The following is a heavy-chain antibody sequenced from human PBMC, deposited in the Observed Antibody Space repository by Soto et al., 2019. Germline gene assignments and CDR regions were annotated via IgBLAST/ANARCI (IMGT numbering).Heavy chain of an antibody. CDR1: GGSISSYY. D-gene: IGHD4-17*01. CDR3: ARHETLHGDYDH. Sequence: PSETLSLTCTVSGGSISSYYWSWIRQPPGKGLEWIGYSYYTGSTNYNPSHKSRVTISVDTSKNQFSLKLGSVTAADTAVYYCARHETLHGDYDHWGQGTLVTVS. CDR2: SYYTGST. V-gene: IGHV4-59*08. J-gene: IGHJ4*02.